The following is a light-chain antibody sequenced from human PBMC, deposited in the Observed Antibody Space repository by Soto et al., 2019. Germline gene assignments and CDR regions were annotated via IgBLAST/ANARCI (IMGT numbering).Light chain of an antibody. CDR1: QNINSN. CDR3: QQYNKWLTWT. Sequence: EIVMTQSPATLSVSPGERATLSCRASQNINSNLAWYQQKPGQGPRLLIYGAFTRATGVPDRFTGSESGTEFTLSISSLQSEDFAVYYCQQYNKWLTWTFGQGTKVDIK. CDR2: GAF. V-gene: IGKV3-15*01. J-gene: IGKJ1*01.